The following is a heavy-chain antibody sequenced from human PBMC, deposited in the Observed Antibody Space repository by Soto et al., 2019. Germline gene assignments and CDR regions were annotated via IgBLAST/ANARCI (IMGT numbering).Heavy chain of an antibody. Sequence: PSETLSLTCTVSGGSISSGGYYCNWIRQHSGKGLEWIGYMHYSGSTYYNPSLKSRVNISVDTSKNQFSLKLSSVTAADTAVYYCARSPYSSWPFDYWGQGTLVTVSS. V-gene: IGHV4-31*03. J-gene: IGHJ4*02. CDR2: MHYSGST. D-gene: IGHD6-6*01. CDR3: ARSPYSSWPFDY. CDR1: GGSISSGGYY.